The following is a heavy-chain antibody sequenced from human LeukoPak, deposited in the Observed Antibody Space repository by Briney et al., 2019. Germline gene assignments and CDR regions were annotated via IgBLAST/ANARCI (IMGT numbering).Heavy chain of an antibody. Sequence: GGSLRLSCAASGFIFDDYAMHWVRQAPGKGLEWVSGISWNSGSIGYADSVKGRFTISRDNAKNSLYLQINSLRAEDMALYYCAKGRGLFYDYGVDSWGQGTLVTVSS. CDR1: GFIFDDYA. D-gene: IGHD4-17*01. J-gene: IGHJ4*02. CDR2: ISWNSGSI. V-gene: IGHV3-9*03. CDR3: AKGRGLFYDYGVDS.